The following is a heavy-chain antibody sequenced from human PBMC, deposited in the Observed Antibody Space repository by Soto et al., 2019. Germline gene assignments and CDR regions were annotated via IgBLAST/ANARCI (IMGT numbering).Heavy chain of an antibody. CDR2: IYYSGST. D-gene: IGHD6-13*01. Sequence: QLQLQESGPGLVKPSETLSLTCTVSGGSISSSSYYWGWIRQPPGKGLEWIGSIYYSGSTYYNPSLKSRVTIHVDTSKNQFSLKLSSVTAADTAVYYCARSAIAAADVFDYWGQGTLVTVSS. CDR3: ARSAIAAADVFDY. J-gene: IGHJ4*02. V-gene: IGHV4-39*01. CDR1: GGSISSSSYY.